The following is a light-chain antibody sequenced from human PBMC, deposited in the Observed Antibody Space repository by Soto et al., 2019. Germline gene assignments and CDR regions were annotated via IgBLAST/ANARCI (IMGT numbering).Light chain of an antibody. V-gene: IGKV3-15*01. J-gene: IGKJ1*01. CDR2: GAS. Sequence: VVLAQSPGTLSWAPWERTTLSCRASQSVSSNLAWYQQKPGQAPRLLIYGASTRDTGIPARFSGSGSGTEFNLTISSLQSEHSAVYYCPPYTNWTPSWKFGQGTKVDIK. CDR3: PPYTNWTPSWK. CDR1: QSVSSN.